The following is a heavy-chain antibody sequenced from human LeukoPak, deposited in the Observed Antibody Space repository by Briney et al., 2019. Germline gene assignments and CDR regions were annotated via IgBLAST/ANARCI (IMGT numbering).Heavy chain of an antibody. V-gene: IGHV3-23*01. Sequence: PGGSLRLSCVASGFTFSTYAMSWVRQAPGKGLEWVSTTSGGFYNTYYADSVKGRFTISRDNAKNSLYLQMNTLRAEDTAVYYCARGGYTFFDYWGQGTLVTVSS. CDR3: ARGGYTFFDY. J-gene: IGHJ4*02. CDR2: TSGGFYNT. CDR1: GFTFSTYA. D-gene: IGHD3-16*01.